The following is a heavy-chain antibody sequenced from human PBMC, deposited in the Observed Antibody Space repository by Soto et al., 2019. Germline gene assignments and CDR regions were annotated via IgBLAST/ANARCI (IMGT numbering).Heavy chain of an antibody. CDR3: AREPLPTVAYFGMDV. Sequence: GGSLRLSCAASGFTFSSYEMNWVRQAPGKGLEWVSYISSSGSTIYYADSVRGRFTISRDNAKNSLYLQMNSLRAEDTAVYYCAREPLPTVAYFGMDVWGQGTTVTVSS. CDR1: GFTFSSYE. D-gene: IGHD2-15*01. J-gene: IGHJ6*02. CDR2: ISSSGSTI. V-gene: IGHV3-48*03.